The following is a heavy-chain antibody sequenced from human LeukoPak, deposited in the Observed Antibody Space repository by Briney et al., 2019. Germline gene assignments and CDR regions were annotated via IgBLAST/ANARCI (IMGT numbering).Heavy chain of an antibody. CDR1: GFTFSSYA. V-gene: IGHV3-30-3*01. D-gene: IGHD4-23*01. Sequence: GGSLRLSCAASGFTFSSYAMHWVRQAPGKGLVWVAVISYDGSNKYYADSVKGRFTISRDNSKNTLYLQMNSLRAEDTAVYYCARDDYAPPGGGNEVAFDIWGQGTMVTVSS. CDR3: ARDDYAPPGGGNEVAFDI. CDR2: ISYDGSNK. J-gene: IGHJ3*02.